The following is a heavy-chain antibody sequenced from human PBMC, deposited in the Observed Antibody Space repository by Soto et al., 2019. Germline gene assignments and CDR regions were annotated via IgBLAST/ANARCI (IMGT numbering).Heavy chain of an antibody. J-gene: IGHJ4*02. D-gene: IGHD2-21*02. Sequence: ANVSCKSLRYTFTSSSPYWARQSSGQGLAWMVCSNTCNGKKKYSQNFQGRLTINRDTSATTLYMELSSLRSEDTTVYYCVRFSAIPVWGQGTLVTDSS. CDR3: VRFSAIPV. CDR1: RYTFTSSS. CDR2: SNTCNGKK. V-gene: IGHV1-3*04.